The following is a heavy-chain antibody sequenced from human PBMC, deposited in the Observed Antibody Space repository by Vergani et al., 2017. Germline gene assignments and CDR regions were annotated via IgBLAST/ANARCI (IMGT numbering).Heavy chain of an antibody. D-gene: IGHD2-2*01. V-gene: IGHV3-23*01. CDR1: GFTFSSYA. J-gene: IGHJ6*02. CDR3: AKGVYCSSTSCYEGRGYYYGMGV. Sequence: EVQLLESGGGLVQPGGSLRLSCAASGFTFSSYAMSWVRQVPGKGLEWVSGISGSGGNTYYANSVKGRFTISRDNSKKTLYLQMNSLRADDTAVYYCAKGVYCSSTSCYEGRGYYYGMGVWGQWTTVTFSS. CDR2: ISGSGGNT.